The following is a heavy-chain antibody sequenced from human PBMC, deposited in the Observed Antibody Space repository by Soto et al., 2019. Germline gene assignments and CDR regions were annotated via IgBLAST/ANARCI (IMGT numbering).Heavy chain of an antibody. CDR2: IYWDDDK. Sequence: QITLNESGPTPVKPRQPLTLTCTFTGFSLTTSGVGVGWIRQSPGKAPEWLALIYWDDDKRYSPSLKSRLTITQDTSKKQVVLTMADLDPADTATYYCAHRVLRTVFGLVTTTAINFDFLGQGTPVAVSS. CDR3: AHRVLRTVFGLVTTTAINFDF. D-gene: IGHD3-3*01. V-gene: IGHV2-5*02. CDR1: GFSLTTSGVG. J-gene: IGHJ4*02.